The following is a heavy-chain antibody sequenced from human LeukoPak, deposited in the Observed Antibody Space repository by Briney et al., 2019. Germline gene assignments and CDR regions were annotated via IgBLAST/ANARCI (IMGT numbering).Heavy chain of an antibody. J-gene: IGHJ4*02. V-gene: IGHV1-2*02. CDR3: ARGKLTGDESWYDY. CDR2: INPSSGGT. Sequence: GASVKVSCKASGYTFTGYYMHWVRQAPGQGLEWMGWINPSSGGTNYAQKFQGRVTMTRDTSISTAYMELSRLRSDDTAVYYCARGKLTGDESWYDYWGQGTLVTVSS. CDR1: GYTFTGYY. D-gene: IGHD7-27*01.